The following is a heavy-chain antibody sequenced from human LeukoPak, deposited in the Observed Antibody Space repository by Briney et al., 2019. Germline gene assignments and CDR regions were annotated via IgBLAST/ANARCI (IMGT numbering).Heavy chain of an antibody. J-gene: IGHJ4*02. D-gene: IGHD2-15*01. CDR3: SRDLGYFSCGCCYPFSH. CDR1: GYTFTSYG. Sequence: ASVKVSCKASGYTFTSYGMSWVRQAPGQGLEWMGWISAYNGNTNYAQKLQGRVTMTTDTSTSTAYMELRSLRSDDTAVYYLSRDLGYFSCGCCYPFSHWGQGTLVTVSS. V-gene: IGHV1-18*04. CDR2: ISAYNGNT.